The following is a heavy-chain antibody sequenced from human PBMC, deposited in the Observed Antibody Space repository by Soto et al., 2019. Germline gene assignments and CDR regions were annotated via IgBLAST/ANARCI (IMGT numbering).Heavy chain of an antibody. CDR2: ISGSGGST. V-gene: IGHV3-23*01. CDR3: AKDRPSKWSPSAGRLFDY. D-gene: IGHD2-15*01. Sequence: PGGSLRLSCAASGFTFSSYAMSWVRQAPGKGLEWVSAISGSGGSTYYADSVKGRFTISRDNSKNTLYLQMNSLRAEDTAVYYCAKDRPSKWSPSAGRLFDYWGQGTLVTVSS. J-gene: IGHJ4*02. CDR1: GFTFSSYA.